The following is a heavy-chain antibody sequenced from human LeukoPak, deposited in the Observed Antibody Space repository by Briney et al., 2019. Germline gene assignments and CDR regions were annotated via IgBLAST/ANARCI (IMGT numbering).Heavy chain of an antibody. CDR3: AVYCSGGSCFRN. CDR1: GFTFSSYW. D-gene: IGHD2-15*01. V-gene: IGHV3-7*05. CDR2: INQDGSEK. J-gene: IGHJ4*02. Sequence: GGSLRLSCAASGFTFSSYWMSWVRQAPGKGLEWVANINQDGSEKYYVDSVKGRFTISGDNAKNSVYLQMNSLRADDTAVYYCAVYCSGGSCFRNWGQGTLVTVSS.